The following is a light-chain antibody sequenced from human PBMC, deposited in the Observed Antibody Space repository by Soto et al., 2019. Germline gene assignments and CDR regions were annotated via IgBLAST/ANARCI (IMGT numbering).Light chain of an antibody. CDR1: QNINNW. Sequence: DIQMTQSPSTLPASVGDRVTITCRASQNINNWLAWYQQKPGKGPSLLIYKASTLENGVSSSFSGSRSGTEFTPTISSLQTDDIGTYYYQPNNRYPWTFGEGTKVEIK. CDR2: KAS. J-gene: IGKJ1*01. V-gene: IGKV1-5*03. CDR3: QPNNRYPWT.